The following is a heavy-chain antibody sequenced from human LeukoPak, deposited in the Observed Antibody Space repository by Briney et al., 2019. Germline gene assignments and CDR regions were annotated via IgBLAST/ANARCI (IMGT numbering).Heavy chain of an antibody. CDR3: AFWGIAMAEPFDY. D-gene: IGHD6-19*01. V-gene: IGHV4-34*01. CDR2: INHSGST. Sequence: SETLSLTCAVYGGSFSGYYWSWIRQPPGKGLEWIGEINHSGSTNYNPSLKSRVTISVDTSKNQFSLKLSSVTAADTAVYYCAFWGIAMAEPFDYWGQGTLVTVSS. J-gene: IGHJ4*02. CDR1: GGSFSGYY.